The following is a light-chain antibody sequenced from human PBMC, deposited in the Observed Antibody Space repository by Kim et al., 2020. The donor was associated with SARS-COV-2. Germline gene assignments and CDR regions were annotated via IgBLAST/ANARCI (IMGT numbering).Light chain of an antibody. J-gene: IGLJ2*01. CDR3: AAWDDSLSAVV. V-gene: IGLV1-44*01. CDR1: SSNIGSNS. Sequence: ELTQPPSASGNPGQRVTITCSGSSSNIGSNSVNWYQQLPGTAPKLLICSNDQRPSGVPDRFSGSKSGTSASLAISGLQSEDEADYYCAAWDDSLSAVVFGGGTQLTVL. CDR2: SND.